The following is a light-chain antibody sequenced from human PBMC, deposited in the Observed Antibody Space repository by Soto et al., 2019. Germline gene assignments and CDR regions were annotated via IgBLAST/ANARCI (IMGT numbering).Light chain of an antibody. J-gene: IGKJ4*01. Sequence: EIVMTQSPATLSVSPGDRATLSCRASQSVDNDLAWYQQKPGQPPRLLIYDASTSATGIPARFSGSQSGTEFTLTISSLLSEDFAVYSCQQYNNWPLTFGGGTQVEIK. V-gene: IGKV3D-15*01. CDR3: QQYNNWPLT. CDR2: DAS. CDR1: QSVDND.